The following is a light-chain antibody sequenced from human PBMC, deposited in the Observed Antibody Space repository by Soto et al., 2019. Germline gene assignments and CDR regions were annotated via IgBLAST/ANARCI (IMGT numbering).Light chain of an antibody. Sequence: QSVLTQPASVSGSPGQSITISCTGTSSDVGYYNYVSWYQQFPGKAPKLMIYEVSNRPSGVSHRFSGSKSGNTASLTISGLQAEDEADYYCSSYTSSTTLLFGGGTQLTVL. CDR3: SSYTSSTTLL. CDR2: EVS. V-gene: IGLV2-14*01. CDR1: SSDVGYYNY. J-gene: IGLJ2*01.